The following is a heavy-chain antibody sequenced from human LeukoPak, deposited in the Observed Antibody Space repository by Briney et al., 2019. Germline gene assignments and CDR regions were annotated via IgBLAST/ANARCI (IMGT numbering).Heavy chain of an antibody. Sequence: PSETLSLTCTVSGGSISSYYWSWIRQPPGKGLEWIGEINHSGSTNYNPSLKSRVTISVDTSKNQFSLKLSSVTAADTAVYYCARVGSGWYLDSDYWGQGTLVTVSS. CDR3: ARVGSGWYLDSDY. CDR1: GGSISSYY. V-gene: IGHV4-34*01. J-gene: IGHJ4*02. CDR2: INHSGST. D-gene: IGHD6-13*01.